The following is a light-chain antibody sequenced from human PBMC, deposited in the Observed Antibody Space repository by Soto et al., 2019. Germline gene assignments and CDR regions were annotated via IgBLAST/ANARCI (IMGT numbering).Light chain of an antibody. Sequence: DIQMTQSPSSLSASVGDRVTISCRASQTLDTYLNWYQQKPGKAPKLLIYAASSLQSGVPSRFSGSGSGTDFTLTISSLQPEDCATYYCQQSYNTPWTFGQGTKVDIK. V-gene: IGKV1-39*01. CDR1: QTLDTY. CDR3: QQSYNTPWT. J-gene: IGKJ1*01. CDR2: AAS.